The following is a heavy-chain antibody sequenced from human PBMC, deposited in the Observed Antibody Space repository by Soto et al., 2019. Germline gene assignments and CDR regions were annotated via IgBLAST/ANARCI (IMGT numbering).Heavy chain of an antibody. V-gene: IGHV4-34*01. Sequence: PSETLSLTCAVYGGSFSGYYWSWIRQPPGKGLEWIGEINHSGSTNYNPSLKSRVTISVDTSKNQFSLKLSSATAADTAVYYCARSRRFLGRRCDWFDPWGQGTLVTVSS. CDR1: GGSFSGYY. J-gene: IGHJ5*02. D-gene: IGHD3-3*01. CDR3: ARSRRFLGRRCDWFDP. CDR2: INHSGST.